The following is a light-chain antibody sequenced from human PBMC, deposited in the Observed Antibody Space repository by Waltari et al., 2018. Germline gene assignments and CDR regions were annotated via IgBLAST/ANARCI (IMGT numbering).Light chain of an antibody. CDR3: SLYTSSSTLYV. CDR1: TSDVAGNNY. Sequence: QSALTQPASVSGASGQSITTSCTGATSDVAGNNYASWYQHHPGKAPKLMIYDVSNRPTGISYRCSGAKSGNTASLTISGLQAEDEADYYCSLYTSSSTLYVFGTGTKVTVL. CDR2: DVS. V-gene: IGLV2-14*03. J-gene: IGLJ1*01.